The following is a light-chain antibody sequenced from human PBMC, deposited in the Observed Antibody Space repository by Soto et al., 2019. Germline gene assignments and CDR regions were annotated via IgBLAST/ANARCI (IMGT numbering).Light chain of an antibody. J-gene: IGKJ4*01. Sequence: EIVMTQSPATLSVSPGDRATLSCRASQSVDNDLAWYQQKPGQPPRLLIYDASTRATGIPARFSGSGSGTDFTLTISSLEPEDFAVYYCQQRSNWPPLTFGGGTKVDI. CDR2: DAS. CDR1: QSVDND. CDR3: QQRSNWPPLT. V-gene: IGKV3-11*01.